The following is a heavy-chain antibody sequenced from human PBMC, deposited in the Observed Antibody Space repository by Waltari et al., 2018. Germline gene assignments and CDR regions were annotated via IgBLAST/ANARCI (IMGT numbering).Heavy chain of an antibody. V-gene: IGHV4-38-2*01. Sequence: QVQLQESGPGLVKPSETLSLTCAVSGYSISSGYYWGWIRQPPGKGLEWIGSIYHSGRTYYNPSLKSRVTISVDTSKNQFSLKLSSVTAADTAVYYCARLFSSGPHAYWGQGTLVTVSS. CDR1: GYSISSGYY. CDR3: ARLFSSGPHAY. CDR2: IYHSGRT. J-gene: IGHJ4*02. D-gene: IGHD6-25*01.